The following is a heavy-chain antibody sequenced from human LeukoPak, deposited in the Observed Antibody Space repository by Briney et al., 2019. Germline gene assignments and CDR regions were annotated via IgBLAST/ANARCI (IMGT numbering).Heavy chain of an antibody. D-gene: IGHD6-19*01. CDR1: GGSISSTGYY. Sequence: SQTLSLTCTVSGGSISSTGYYWNWIRQPPGKGLEWIGYIYHSGSTYYYSSLKSRLTISLDRSKNQFSLRLSSVTAADTAVYYCASYTPVPGTRGLQYWGQGALVTVSS. V-gene: IGHV4-30-2*01. J-gene: IGHJ4*02. CDR2: IYHSGST. CDR3: ASYTPVPGTRGLQY.